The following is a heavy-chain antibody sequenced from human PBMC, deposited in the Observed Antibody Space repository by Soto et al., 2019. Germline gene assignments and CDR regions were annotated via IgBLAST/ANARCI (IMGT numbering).Heavy chain of an antibody. D-gene: IGHD3-10*01. Sequence: QVQLVQSGAEVKKPGASVKVSCKASGYTFTNHDINWVRQVPGQGLEWMGWMIPDSGRTGYAQKFQGRVTITRNTSTSTAYMELSSLRNEDTAVYYCARGDQFGFGVDYWGQGTLVTVSS. J-gene: IGHJ4*02. CDR2: MIPDSGRT. CDR3: ARGDQFGFGVDY. V-gene: IGHV1-8*01. CDR1: GYTFTNHD.